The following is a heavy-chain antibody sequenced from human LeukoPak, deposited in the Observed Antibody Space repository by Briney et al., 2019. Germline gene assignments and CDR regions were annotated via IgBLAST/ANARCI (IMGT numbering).Heavy chain of an antibody. Sequence: ASVKVSCKASGYTFTSYGISWVRQAPGQGLEWMGWISAYNGNTNYAQKFQGRVTMTTDTSTSIAYMEVRSLGSDDTAVYYCARDRYYGSGSYWRYFDYWGQGTLVTVSS. J-gene: IGHJ4*02. D-gene: IGHD3-10*01. CDR3: ARDRYYGSGSYWRYFDY. V-gene: IGHV1-18*04. CDR2: ISAYNGNT. CDR1: GYTFTSYG.